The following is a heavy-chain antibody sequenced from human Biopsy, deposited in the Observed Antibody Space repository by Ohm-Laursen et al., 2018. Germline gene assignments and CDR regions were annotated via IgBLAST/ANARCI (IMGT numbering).Heavy chain of an antibody. CDR2: ISPKSGDP. V-gene: IGHV1-2*02. D-gene: IGHD6-19*01. J-gene: IGHJ4*02. CDR3: ALQSVAQMKNFDY. Sequence: GASVTVSCQASGLSFTGYYIHWVRQAPGQGLEWMGWISPKSGDPNYAHKFQGNITMTRDTSMSTAYMEMSRLRCDDTAVYYCALQSVAQMKNFDYWGQGTLVTVSS. CDR1: GLSFTGYY.